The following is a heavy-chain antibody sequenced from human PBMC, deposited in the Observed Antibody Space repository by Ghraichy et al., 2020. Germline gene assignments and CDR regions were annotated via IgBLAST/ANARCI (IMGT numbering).Heavy chain of an antibody. CDR1: GDSLNNYY. CDR2: IYHNGRT. V-gene: IGHV4-59*01. Sequence: NLSLTCTVSGDSLNNYYWSWIRQAPGKGLEWIGSIYHNGRTKYNPSLKSRVTMSVDTSKNQFSLSLTSVTAADTAVFYCARDQEWRASSSGFDPWGQGTLVSVSP. J-gene: IGHJ5*02. CDR3: ARDQEWRASSSGFDP. D-gene: IGHD2-2*01.